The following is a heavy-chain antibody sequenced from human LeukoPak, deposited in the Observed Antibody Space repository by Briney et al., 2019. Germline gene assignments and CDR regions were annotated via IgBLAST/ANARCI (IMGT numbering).Heavy chain of an antibody. D-gene: IGHD1-26*01. J-gene: IGHJ6*03. CDR1: GLTFSSYW. CDR3: AKKVGATIYYYYSMDV. V-gene: IGHV3-23*01. CDR2: ISGSGGST. Sequence: GGSLRLSCAASGLTFSSYWMSWVRQAPGKGLEWVSAISGSGGSTYYADSVKGRFTISRDNSKNTLYLQMNSLRAEDTAVYYCAKKVGATIYYYYSMDVWGKGTTVTVSS.